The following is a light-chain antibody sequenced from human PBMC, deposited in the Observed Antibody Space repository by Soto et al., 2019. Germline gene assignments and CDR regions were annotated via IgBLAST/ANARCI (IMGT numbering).Light chain of an antibody. CDR2: DAS. V-gene: IGKV1-33*01. CDR3: QQYDSLPYT. Sequence: DIRMTQSPSPLSASLGDRITITCQASQVITTSLSWFQQRPGKAPRLLIFDASYLEAGVPSRFSGSGSGTDFSFTISSLQPEDIATNYCQQYDSLPYTFGQGTKLEIK. J-gene: IGKJ2*01. CDR1: QVITTS.